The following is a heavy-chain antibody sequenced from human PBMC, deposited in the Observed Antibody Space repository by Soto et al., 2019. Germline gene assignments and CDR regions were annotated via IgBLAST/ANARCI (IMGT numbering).Heavy chain of an antibody. V-gene: IGHV3-30-3*01. CDR1: GFTFSSYA. Sequence: GGSLRLSCAASGFTFSSYAMHWVRQAPGKGLEWVAVISYDGSNKYYADSVKGRFTISRDNSKNTLYLQMNSLRAEDTAVYYCARVMVRHITISSPPGYWGQGTLVTVSS. CDR2: ISYDGSNK. D-gene: IGHD3-9*01. J-gene: IGHJ4*02. CDR3: ARVMVRHITISSPPGY.